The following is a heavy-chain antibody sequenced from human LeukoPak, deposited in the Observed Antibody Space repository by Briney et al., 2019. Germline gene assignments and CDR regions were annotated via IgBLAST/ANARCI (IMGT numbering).Heavy chain of an antibody. Sequence: GGSLRLSCAGSGFTFSSFEMNWVRQAPGKGPEWISYISTSGIHMDHADSVKGRFTISRDNAKNSLYLQMNSLKAEDTAVYYCAKGEGVAGPYPFDYWGQGTLVTVSS. CDR1: GFTFSSFE. J-gene: IGHJ4*02. CDR3: AKGEGVAGPYPFDY. V-gene: IGHV3-48*03. D-gene: IGHD6-13*01. CDR2: ISTSGIHM.